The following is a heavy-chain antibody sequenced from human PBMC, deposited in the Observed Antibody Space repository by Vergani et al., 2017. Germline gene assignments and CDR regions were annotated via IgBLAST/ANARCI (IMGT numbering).Heavy chain of an antibody. CDR3: AKKSSGGFFDN. V-gene: IGHV4-38-2*02. CDR1: GDSINTADY. J-gene: IGHJ4*02. D-gene: IGHD6-25*01. Sequence: QVHLQESGPGLVKPSETLSLTCSVSGDSINTADYWGWIRKPPGKGLEWIGSVYHSGSTSYNPSLQSPVTISVDTSKNQFSLNLNSMTAADPAIYYCAKKSSGGFFDNWGQGALVTVSS. CDR2: VYHSGST.